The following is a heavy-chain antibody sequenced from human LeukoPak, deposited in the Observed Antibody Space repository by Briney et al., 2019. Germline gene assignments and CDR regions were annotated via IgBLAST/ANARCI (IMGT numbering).Heavy chain of an antibody. CDR1: DDSISSRTFY. V-gene: IGHV4-39*01. CDR2: FKSGDTT. J-gene: IGHJ4*02. D-gene: IGHD3-10*01. CDR3: ARQRAWFGEWAFDN. Sequence: PSETLSLTCTVSDDSISSRTFYWGWIRQPPGRGLEWIGSFKSGDTTYYMSSLKSRVTLFVDTSRKQFSLELTSVTAADTAVCYCARQRAWFGEWAFDNWGQGTLVTVSS.